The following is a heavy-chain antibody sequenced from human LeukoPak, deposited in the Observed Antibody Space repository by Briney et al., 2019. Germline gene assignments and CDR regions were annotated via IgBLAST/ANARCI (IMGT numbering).Heavy chain of an antibody. CDR1: GGSISSYY. D-gene: IGHD3-16*02. J-gene: IGHJ5*02. CDR3: ARSYGTGSYQHNWFDP. Sequence: KPSETLSLACTVSGGSISSYYWSWIRQPAGKGLEWIGRIYTSGSTNYNPSLKSRVTMSVDTSKNQFSLKLSSVTAADTAVYYCARSYGTGSYQHNWFDPWGQGTLVTVSS. V-gene: IGHV4-4*07. CDR2: IYTSGST.